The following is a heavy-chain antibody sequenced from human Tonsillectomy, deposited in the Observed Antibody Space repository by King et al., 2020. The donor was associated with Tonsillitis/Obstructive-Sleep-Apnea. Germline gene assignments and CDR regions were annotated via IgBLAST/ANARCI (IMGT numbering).Heavy chain of an antibody. CDR1: GGSFSGYY. Sequence: VQLQQWGAGLLKPSETLSLTCAVYGGSFSGYYWSWIRQPPGKGLEWIGEINHSGSTNYNPSLKSRVTISVDTSKNQFSLKLRYVTAADTAVYYCARPRFLELVGAFDIWGQGTMVTVSS. D-gene: IGHD3-3*01. V-gene: IGHV4-34*01. CDR3: ARPRFLELVGAFDI. J-gene: IGHJ3*02. CDR2: INHSGST.